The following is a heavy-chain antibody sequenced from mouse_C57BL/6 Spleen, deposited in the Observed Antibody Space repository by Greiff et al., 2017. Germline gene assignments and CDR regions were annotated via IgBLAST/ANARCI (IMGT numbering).Heavy chain of an antibody. V-gene: IGHV5-17*01. J-gene: IGHJ4*01. D-gene: IGHD2-2*01. CDR2: ISSGSSTI. CDR1: GFTFSDYG. Sequence: EVQGVESGGGLVKPGGSLKLSCAASGFTFSDYGMHWVRQAPEKGLEWVAYISSGSSTIYYADTVKGRFTISRDNAKNTLFLQMTSRRSEDTAMYYCARQGVNYAMDYWGQGTSVTVSS. CDR3: ARQGVNYAMDY.